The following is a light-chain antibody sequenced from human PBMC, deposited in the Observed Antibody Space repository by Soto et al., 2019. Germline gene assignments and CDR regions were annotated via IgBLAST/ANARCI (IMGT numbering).Light chain of an antibody. V-gene: IGLV1-47*01. CDR1: RSNIGSNY. CDR2: RNT. Sequence: QSVLTQPPSASGTPGQRVTISCSGTRSNIGSNYVFWYRQLPGTAPRLLIYRNTQRPSGVPDRISGSRSGTSASLAISGLRSEDEADYFCATRDDNLNGWVFGGGTQLTVL. CDR3: ATRDDNLNGWV. J-gene: IGLJ3*02.